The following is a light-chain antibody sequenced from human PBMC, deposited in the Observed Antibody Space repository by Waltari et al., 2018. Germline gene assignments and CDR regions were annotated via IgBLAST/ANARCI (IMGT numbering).Light chain of an antibody. Sequence: QSVLTQPPSVSAAPGQKVTISCSGSSSNIGNNYVSWYQQLPGTAPKLPISENKKRPAGIPDRFPGFKSGTSATLDITGLQTGDEADYYCGTGDSSLSDHVVFGGGTKLTVL. CDR1: SSNIGNNY. CDR2: ENK. J-gene: IGLJ2*01. V-gene: IGLV1-51*02. CDR3: GTGDSSLSDHVV.